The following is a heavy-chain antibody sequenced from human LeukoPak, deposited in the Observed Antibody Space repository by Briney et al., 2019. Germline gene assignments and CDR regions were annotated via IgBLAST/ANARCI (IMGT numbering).Heavy chain of an antibody. V-gene: IGHV3-74*01. CDR2: INHDGSST. CDR3: VRDPGGSSWYYFDY. Sequence: QPGGSLRLSCATSGFTFTTFWMHWVRHAPGKGLVWVSRINHDGSSTNYADSVKGRFTISRDNAKNTVYLQMNSLRAEDTAVYYCVRDPGGSSWYYFDYWGQGTLVTVSS. D-gene: IGHD6-13*01. CDR1: GFTFTTFW. J-gene: IGHJ4*02.